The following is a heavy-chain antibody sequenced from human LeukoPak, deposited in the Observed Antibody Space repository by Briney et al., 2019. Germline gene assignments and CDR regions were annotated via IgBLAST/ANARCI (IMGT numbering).Heavy chain of an antibody. CDR1: GYTFTSYG. V-gene: IGHV1-18*01. Sequence: ASVKASCTASGYTFTSYGISWVRQSPGQGLEWMGWISAYNGNTNYAQKLQGRVTMTTDTSTSTAYMELRSLRSDDTAVYYCARSSRPYYFDYCGPGTLVTVSS. J-gene: IGHJ4*02. CDR2: ISAYNGNT. D-gene: IGHD6-19*01. CDR3: ARSSRPYYFDY.